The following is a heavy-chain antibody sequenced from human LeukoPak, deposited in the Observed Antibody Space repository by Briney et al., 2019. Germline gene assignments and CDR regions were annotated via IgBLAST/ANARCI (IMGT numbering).Heavy chain of an antibody. D-gene: IGHD3-22*01. J-gene: IGHJ4*02. V-gene: IGHV1-18*01. Sequence: ASVKVSCKASGYTFTSYGISWVRQAPGQGLEWMGWISAYNGNTNYAQKLQGRVTITTDTSTSTAYMELRSLRSDDTAVYYCARDLRRYDSSGYYYYWGQGTLVTVSS. CDR1: GYTFTSYG. CDR2: ISAYNGNT. CDR3: ARDLRRYDSSGYYYY.